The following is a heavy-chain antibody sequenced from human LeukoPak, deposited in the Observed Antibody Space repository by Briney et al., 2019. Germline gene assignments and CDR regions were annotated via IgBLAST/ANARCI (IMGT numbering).Heavy chain of an antibody. CDR1: GGSISGYY. CDR3: ARRSVSGSYPR. D-gene: IGHD1-26*01. Sequence: SETLSLTCTVSGGSISGYYWSWIREPPGQGLEWIAYIHSNGYTNYNPSLKSRVTISVDTSKNQFSPKVTSVTAADTAVYYCARRSVSGSYPRWGQGTLVTVSS. V-gene: IGHV4-4*09. CDR2: IHSNGYT. J-gene: IGHJ4*02.